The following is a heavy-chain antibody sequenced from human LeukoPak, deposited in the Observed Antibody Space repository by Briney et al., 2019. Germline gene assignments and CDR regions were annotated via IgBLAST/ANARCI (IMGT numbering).Heavy chain of an antibody. CDR3: ARDWEAAGCFDY. Sequence: GGSLRLSCAASGFTFSIYSMNWVRQAPGKGLEWVANIKQDGSEKYYVDSVKGRFTISRDNAKNSLYLQMNSLRAEDTAVYYCARDWEAAGCFDYWGQGTLVTVSS. D-gene: IGHD1-26*01. J-gene: IGHJ4*02. V-gene: IGHV3-7*01. CDR2: IKQDGSEK. CDR1: GFTFSIYS.